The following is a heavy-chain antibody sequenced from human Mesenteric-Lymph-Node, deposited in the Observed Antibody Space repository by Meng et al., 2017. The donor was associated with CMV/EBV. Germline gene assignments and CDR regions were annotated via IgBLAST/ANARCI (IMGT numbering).Heavy chain of an antibody. Sequence: DSGFTFSNYAMHWVRQAPGKGLEWVAVISYDGSSKYYADSVKGRFTISRDNSKSTLYLQMNSLRAEDTAVYYCARDSLPFGVIIPHYWGQGTLVTVSS. CDR2: ISYDGSSK. CDR3: ARDSLPFGVIIPHY. D-gene: IGHD3-3*01. J-gene: IGHJ4*02. V-gene: IGHV3-30*04. CDR1: GFTFSNYA.